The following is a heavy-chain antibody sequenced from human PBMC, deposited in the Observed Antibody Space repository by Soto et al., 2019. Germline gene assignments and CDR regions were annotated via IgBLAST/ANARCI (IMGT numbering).Heavy chain of an antibody. CDR1: GFTFSSYA. CDR3: AKPIPSMRVVVAATPFDY. V-gene: IGHV3-23*01. D-gene: IGHD2-15*01. CDR2: ISGSGGST. Sequence: PGGSLRLSCAASGFTFSSYAMSWVRQAPGKGLEWVSAISGSGGSTYYADSVKGRFTISRDNSKNTLYLQMNSLRAEDTAVYYCAKPIPSMRVVVAATPFDYWGQGTLVTVSS. J-gene: IGHJ4*02.